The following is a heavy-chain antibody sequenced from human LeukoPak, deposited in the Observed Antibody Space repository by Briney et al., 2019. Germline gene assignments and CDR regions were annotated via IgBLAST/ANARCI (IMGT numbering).Heavy chain of an antibody. D-gene: IGHD2-2*02. CDR3: ARGAVIVVVPAAILNWFDP. CDR2: INHSGST. V-gene: IGHV4-34*01. J-gene: IGHJ5*02. CDR1: GGSFSGYY. Sequence: SETLSLTCAVYGGSFSGYYWSWIRQPPGKGLEWIGEINHSGSTNYNPSLKSRVTISVDRSKNQFSLKLSSVTAADTAVYYCARGAVIVVVPAAILNWFDPWGQGTLVTVSS.